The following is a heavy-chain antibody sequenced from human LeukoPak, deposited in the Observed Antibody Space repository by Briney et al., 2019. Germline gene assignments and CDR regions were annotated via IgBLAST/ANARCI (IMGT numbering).Heavy chain of an antibody. D-gene: IGHD1-1*01. Sequence: PSETLSLTCHVSGGSISRYYWSWIRQPPGKGLEWIGFIYSSVTTKYNPSLKSRVAISIDMSRSHFSLKVNSVTASDTAVYYCARLDDREKFDKWGKGTLVSVSS. V-gene: IGHV4-4*09. J-gene: IGHJ4*02. CDR2: IYSSVTT. CDR3: ARLDDREKFDK. CDR1: GGSISRYY.